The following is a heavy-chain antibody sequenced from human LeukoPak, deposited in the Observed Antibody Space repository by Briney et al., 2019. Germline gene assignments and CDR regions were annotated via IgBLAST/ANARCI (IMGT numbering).Heavy chain of an antibody. CDR1: GYTLAELS. D-gene: IGHD3-22*01. Sequence: ASVKVSCKVSGYTLAELSMHWVRQAPGKGLEWMGGFDPEDGETIYAQKLQGRVTMTEDTSTSTAYMELRSLRSDDTAVYYCARSLRWNYYDSSGYSPLGYWGQGTLVTVSS. J-gene: IGHJ4*02. V-gene: IGHV1-24*01. CDR3: ARSLRWNYYDSSGYSPLGY. CDR2: FDPEDGET.